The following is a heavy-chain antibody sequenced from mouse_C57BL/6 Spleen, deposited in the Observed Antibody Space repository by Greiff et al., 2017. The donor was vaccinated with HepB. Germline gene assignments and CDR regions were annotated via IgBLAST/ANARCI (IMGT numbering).Heavy chain of an antibody. CDR3: ARKLFITTVVASYYYAMDY. J-gene: IGHJ4*01. CDR2: IWSGGST. Sequence: VQLQQSGPGLVQPSQSLSITCTVSGFSLTSYGVHWVRQSPGKGLEWLGVIWSGGSTDYNAAFISRLSISKDNSKSQVFFKMNSLQADDTAIYYCARKLFITTVVASYYYAMDYWGQGTSVTVSS. D-gene: IGHD1-1*01. V-gene: IGHV2-2*01. CDR1: GFSLTSYG.